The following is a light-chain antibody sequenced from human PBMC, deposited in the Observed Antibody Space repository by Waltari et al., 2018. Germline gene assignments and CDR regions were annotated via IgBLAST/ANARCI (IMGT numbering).Light chain of an antibody. V-gene: IGLV2-23*02. CDR3: CALAGRGFYV. Sequence: CQRHPSGAPRVCIYEVAQRPAGVSTRFSGSKSGKTASLTIAGLQAEDEAEYYCCALAGRGFYVFGTGTRVTVL. CDR2: EVA. J-gene: IGLJ1*01.